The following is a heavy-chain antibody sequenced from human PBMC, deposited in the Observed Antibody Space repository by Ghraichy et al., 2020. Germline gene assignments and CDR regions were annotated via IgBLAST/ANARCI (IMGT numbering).Heavy chain of an antibody. J-gene: IGHJ2*01. CDR1: GFSFSDYS. CDR2: ITGSSITI. Sequence: LSLTCEGSGFSFSDYSMIWVRLTPRKALEWVSYITGSSITIFYTDSVKGRFIISRDNAKNSLYLQMNSLRAEDTAVYYCARLPLPRRAAVGDWYFDLWGRGTLVTVSS. V-gene: IGHV3-48*01. CDR3: ARLPLPRRAAVGDWYFDL. D-gene: IGHD6-13*01.